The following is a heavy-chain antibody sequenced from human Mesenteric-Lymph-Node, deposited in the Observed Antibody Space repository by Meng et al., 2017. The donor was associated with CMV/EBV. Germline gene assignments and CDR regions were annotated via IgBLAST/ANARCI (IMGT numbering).Heavy chain of an antibody. CDR1: GFTFDDYA. CDR3: ARERTGYCSSTSCYGMDV. V-gene: IGHV3-9*01. Sequence: GGSLRLSCAASGFTFDDYAMHWVRQAPGKGLEWVSGISWNSGSIGYADSVKGRFTISRDNAKNSLYLQMNSLRAEDTALYYCARERTGYCSSTSCYGMDVWGQGTTVTVSS. J-gene: IGHJ6*02. CDR2: ISWNSGSI. D-gene: IGHD2-2*01.